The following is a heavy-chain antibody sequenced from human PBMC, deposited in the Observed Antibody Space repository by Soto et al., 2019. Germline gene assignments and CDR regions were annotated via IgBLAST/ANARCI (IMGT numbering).Heavy chain of an antibody. CDR3: AKDGYCSGGSCYFAHPFDY. D-gene: IGHD2-15*01. Sequence: GGSLRLSCAASGFTFSSYGMSWVRQAPGKGLEWVSAISGSGGSTYYADSVKGRFTISRDNSKNTLYLQMNSLRAEDTAVYYCAKDGYCSGGSCYFAHPFDYWGQGTLVTVSS. CDR1: GFTFSSYG. J-gene: IGHJ4*02. CDR2: ISGSGGST. V-gene: IGHV3-23*01.